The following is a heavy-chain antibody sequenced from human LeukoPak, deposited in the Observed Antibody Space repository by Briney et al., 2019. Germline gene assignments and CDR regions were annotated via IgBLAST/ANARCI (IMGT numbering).Heavy chain of an antibody. CDR3: GRDLGIDYYYYMDV. J-gene: IGHJ6*03. CDR2: IKQDGREE. Sequence: GGSLRLSCAASGFTFSSYWMSLVRQAPGKGLEWVANIKQDGREEYYVDSVKGRFTISRDNAKNSLYLQMNSLRAEDTAVYYCGRDLGIDYYYYMDVWGKGTTVTVSS. V-gene: IGHV3-7*01. CDR1: GFTFSSYW.